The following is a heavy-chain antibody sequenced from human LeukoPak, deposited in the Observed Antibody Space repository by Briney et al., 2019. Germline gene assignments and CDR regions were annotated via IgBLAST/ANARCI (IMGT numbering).Heavy chain of an antibody. CDR2: SGYNGNT. CDR3: ARDGGESKWFDP. Sequence: ASVKVSCKASGYTFTSYGISWVRQPPGQWLEWMGWSGYNGNTKYAQKLQGRVTMTTDASTSTAYMELRSLRSDDTAVYYCARDGGESKWFDPWGQGPLVTVSS. J-gene: IGHJ5*02. D-gene: IGHD3-16*01. V-gene: IGHV1-18*01. CDR1: GYTFTSYG.